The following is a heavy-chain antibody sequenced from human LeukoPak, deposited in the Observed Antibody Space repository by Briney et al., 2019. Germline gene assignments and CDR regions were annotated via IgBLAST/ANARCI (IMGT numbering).Heavy chain of an antibody. CDR3: TTNYSSSWYGYYYYYYMDV. J-gene: IGHJ6*03. Sequence: GGSLRLSCAASGFTFSNAWMSWVRQAPGKGLEWVGRIKSKTDGGTTDYAAPVKGRFTISRDDSKNTLYLQMNSLKTEDTAVYYCTTNYSSSWYGYYYYYYMDVWGKGTTVTVSS. D-gene: IGHD6-13*01. CDR1: GFTFSNAW. V-gene: IGHV3-15*01. CDR2: IKSKTDGGTT.